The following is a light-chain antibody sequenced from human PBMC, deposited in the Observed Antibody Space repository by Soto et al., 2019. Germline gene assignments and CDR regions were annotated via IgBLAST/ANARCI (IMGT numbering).Light chain of an antibody. V-gene: IGLV2-14*01. CDR3: SSYSSGTTLVV. CDR1: SSDIGGFNY. Sequence: QSVLTQPASVSGSPGQSITISCTGTSSDIGGFNYVSWYQQHPGEAPKFMIYEVSNRPSGVSDRFSGSKSGNTASLTISGLQAEDEADYYCSSYSSGTTLVVFGGGTKLTVL. J-gene: IGLJ2*01. CDR2: EVS.